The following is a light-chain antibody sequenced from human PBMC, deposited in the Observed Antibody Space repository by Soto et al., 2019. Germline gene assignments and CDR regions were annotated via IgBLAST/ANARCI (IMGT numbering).Light chain of an antibody. V-gene: IGLV1-40*01. CDR1: SSNIGAHYD. CDR2: GNS. CDR3: QSYDSSLSAYV. J-gene: IGLJ1*01. Sequence: SVLTQPPSVSGAPGQRVTISCTGSSSNIGAHYDVHWYQQLPGTAPKLLIYGNSNRPSGVPDRFSGSKSGASASLAITGLQAEDEADYYCQSYDSSLSAYVFGAGTKLTVL.